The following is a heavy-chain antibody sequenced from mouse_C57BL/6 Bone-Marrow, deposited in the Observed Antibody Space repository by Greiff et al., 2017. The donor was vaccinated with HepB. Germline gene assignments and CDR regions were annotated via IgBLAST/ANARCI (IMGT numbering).Heavy chain of an antibody. CDR3: ARHGGGPFAY. CDR1: GFTFSDYY. Sequence: EVQRVESGGGLVQPGGSLKLSCAASGFTFSDYYMYWVRQTPEKRLEWVAYISNGGGSTYYPDTVKGRFTISRDNAKNTLYLQMSRLKSEDTAMYYCARHGGGPFAYWGQGTLVTVSA. J-gene: IGHJ3*01. CDR2: ISNGGGST. V-gene: IGHV5-12*01.